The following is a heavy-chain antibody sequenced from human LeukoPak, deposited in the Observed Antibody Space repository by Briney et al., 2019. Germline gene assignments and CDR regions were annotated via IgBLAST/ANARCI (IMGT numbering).Heavy chain of an antibody. J-gene: IGHJ4*02. CDR1: GFTFSSYS. D-gene: IGHD3-10*01. CDR3: ARGVNTDYYYGSVGDNTFDY. V-gene: IGHV3-21*01. Sequence: GGSLRLSCPASGFTFSSYSMNWVRQAPGKGLEWVSSISSSSSYIYYADSVKGRFTISRDNAKNSLYLQVNSLRGEDTAVYYCARGVNTDYYYGSVGDNTFDYWGQGTLVTVSS. CDR2: ISSSSSYI.